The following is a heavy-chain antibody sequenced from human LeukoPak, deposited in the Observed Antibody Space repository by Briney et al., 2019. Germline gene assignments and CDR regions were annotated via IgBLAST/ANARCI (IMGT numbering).Heavy chain of an antibody. J-gene: IGHJ3*02. CDR2: IYSGGST. CDR1: GFTVSSNY. CDR3: ARNAFDI. Sequence: GGSLRLSCAASGFTVSSNYMSWVRQAPGKGLEWVSVIYSGGSTYYADSVKGRFTISRDNAKKSLYLQMNSLSAEDTAVYYCARNAFDIWGQGTMVTVSS. V-gene: IGHV3-66*01.